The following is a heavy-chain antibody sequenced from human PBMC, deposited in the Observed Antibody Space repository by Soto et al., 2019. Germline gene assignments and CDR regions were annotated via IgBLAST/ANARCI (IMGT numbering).Heavy chain of an antibody. J-gene: IGHJ4*02. D-gene: IGHD2-8*01. CDR1: GGSISSGGYY. CDR3: ARGAAGYCTNGVCPAAYYFDY. V-gene: IGHV4-31*03. Sequence: PSETLSLTCTVSGGSISSGGYYWSWIRQHPGKGLEWIGYIYYSGSTYYNPSLKSRVTISVDTSKNQFSLKLSSVTAADTAVYYCARGAAGYCTNGVCPAAYYFDYWGQGTLVTVS. CDR2: IYYSGST.